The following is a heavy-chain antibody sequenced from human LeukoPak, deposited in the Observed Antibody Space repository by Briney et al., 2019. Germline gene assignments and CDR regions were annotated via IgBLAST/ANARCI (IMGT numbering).Heavy chain of an antibody. CDR2: MYHSGST. Sequence: SETLSLTCTVSGGSISSYYWGWIRQPPGKGLEWIGTMYHSGSTYYNPSLKSRVTISVDTSKNQFSLKLSSVTAADTAVYYCARYDVWGSYRAFDYWGQGTLVTVSS. V-gene: IGHV4-38-2*02. J-gene: IGHJ4*02. D-gene: IGHD3-16*02. CDR3: ARYDVWGSYRAFDY. CDR1: GGSISSYY.